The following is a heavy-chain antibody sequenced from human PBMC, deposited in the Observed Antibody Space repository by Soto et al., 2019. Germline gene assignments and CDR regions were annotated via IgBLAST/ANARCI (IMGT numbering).Heavy chain of an antibody. J-gene: IGHJ3*02. CDR2: IYYIGST. Sequence: SETLSLTCAVSGVSISSRNWWRWVRQPPGKGLEWIGEIYYIGSTNYNPSLESRVTMSVDKSKNEFSLRLSSVTAADTAVCYCARGPHITAAGDTFDIWGQGTMVTVSS. CDR3: ARGPHITAAGDTFDI. D-gene: IGHD6-25*01. V-gene: IGHV4-4*02. CDR1: GVSISSRNW.